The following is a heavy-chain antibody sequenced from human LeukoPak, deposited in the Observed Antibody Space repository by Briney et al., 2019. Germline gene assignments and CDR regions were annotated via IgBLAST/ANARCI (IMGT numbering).Heavy chain of an antibody. Sequence: GGSLRLSCAASGFTFSRYSMNWVRQAPGKGLEWVSYISSSTTTIYYADSVKGRFTISGDNAKNSLYLQMNSLRVEDTALYYCATTGYSSSWYPFDYWGQGTLVTVSS. J-gene: IGHJ4*02. CDR3: ATTGYSSSWYPFDY. CDR1: GFTFSRYS. D-gene: IGHD6-13*01. V-gene: IGHV3-48*01. CDR2: ISSSTTTI.